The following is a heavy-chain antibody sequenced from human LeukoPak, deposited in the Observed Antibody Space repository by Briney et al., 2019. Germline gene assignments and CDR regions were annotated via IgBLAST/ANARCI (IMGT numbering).Heavy chain of an antibody. V-gene: IGHV3-23*01. CDR3: AKDSDSSGWYNFDY. CDR2: ISGSGGST. CDR1: GFTFSSYA. D-gene: IGHD6-19*01. J-gene: IGHJ4*02. Sequence: GGSLILSCAASGFTFSSYAMSWVRQAPGKGLEWVSAISGSGGSTYYADSVKGRFTISRDNPKNTLYLQMNSLRAEDTAVYYCAKDSDSSGWYNFDYWGQGTLVTVSS.